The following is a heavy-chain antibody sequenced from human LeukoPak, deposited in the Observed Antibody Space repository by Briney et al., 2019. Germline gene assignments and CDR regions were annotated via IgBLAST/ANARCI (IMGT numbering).Heavy chain of an antibody. CDR2: ISFDGSDK. CDR1: GFTFSSFA. V-gene: IGHV3-30*04. Sequence: GGSLRLSGAASGFTFSSFAMHWVRQAPGKGLEWVAVISFDGSDKYYAEAVKGRFTISRDNSENTVYLQMNSLRAEDTAVYYCARDLDSSGYYYAYWGQGSLVTVSS. CDR3: ARDLDSSGYYYAY. D-gene: IGHD3-22*01. J-gene: IGHJ4*02.